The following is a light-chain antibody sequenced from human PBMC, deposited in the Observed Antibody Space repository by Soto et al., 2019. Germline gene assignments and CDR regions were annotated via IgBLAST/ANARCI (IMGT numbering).Light chain of an antibody. V-gene: IGKV3-20*01. CDR3: QQYGSSPPYT. CDR2: GSS. Sequence: EVVLTQSPGTLSLSPGERASLSCSASQSVSNNYLAWDQKKPGQSPKLLIFGSSDRATGIPDRFSGSGSGTDFTLTISRLEPEDFSVYYCQQYGSSPPYTFGQGTKLEIK. J-gene: IGKJ2*01. CDR1: QSVSNNY.